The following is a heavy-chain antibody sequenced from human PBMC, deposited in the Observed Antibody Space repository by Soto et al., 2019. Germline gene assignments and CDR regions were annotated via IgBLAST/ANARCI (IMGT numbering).Heavy chain of an antibody. D-gene: IGHD1-1*01. CDR2: ILSIGTT. CDR1: GFTFSNYN. J-gene: IGHJ5*02. Sequence: EVQLLESGGGLVQPGGSLRLSCAASGFTFSNYNMNWVRQAPGEGLEWVSTILSIGTTYYADSVKGRFTISRDNSKNTLYLQMDSLRAEDTAVYFCAKKLGTTGGNLFHPWGQGALVTVSS. V-gene: IGHV3-23*01. CDR3: AKKLGTTGGNLFHP.